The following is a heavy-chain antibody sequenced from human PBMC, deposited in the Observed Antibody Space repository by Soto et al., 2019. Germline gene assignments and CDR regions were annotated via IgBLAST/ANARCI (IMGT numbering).Heavy chain of an antibody. CDR2: INHSGSA. CDR3: ARGPGNP. Sequence: PSETLSLTCDVYGGSFSGYIWTWIRQTPGKGLQWIGQINHSGSANYNPSLKSRVTISVDTSKNQFSLKLSSVTAADTAVYYCARGPGNPWGQGTLVTVSS. J-gene: IGHJ5*02. V-gene: IGHV4-34*01. CDR1: GGSFSGYI.